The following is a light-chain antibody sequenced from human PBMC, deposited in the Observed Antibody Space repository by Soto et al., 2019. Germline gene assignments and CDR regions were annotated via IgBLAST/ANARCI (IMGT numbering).Light chain of an antibody. Sequence: QSVLTQPPSVSGTPGQRVTISCSGSSPTIETNLVHWYQHLPGASPRLLIYNNDQRPSGVPDRFSASKSGTSASLAISGLRSEDEADYYCTATDDRLTGPVFGGGTKLTVL. CDR2: NND. CDR1: SPTIETNL. V-gene: IGLV1-47*02. CDR3: TATDDRLTGPV. J-gene: IGLJ2*01.